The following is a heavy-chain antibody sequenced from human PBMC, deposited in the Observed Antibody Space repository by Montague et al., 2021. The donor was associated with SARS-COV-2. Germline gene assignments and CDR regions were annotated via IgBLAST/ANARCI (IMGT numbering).Heavy chain of an antibody. CDR1: GGSFSGYY. D-gene: IGHD3-3*01. CDR2: INHSGST. CDR3: ARGADYDFWSGFLRYKWFGP. Sequence: SETLSLTCAVYGGSFSGYYWSWIRQSPGKGLEWIGEINHSGSTNHNPSLQSRVTISVDKSKNQFSLTLRFLTAAVTAVYYCARGADYDFWSGFLRYKWFGPWGQGTPVTVSS. V-gene: IGHV4-34*01. J-gene: IGHJ5*02.